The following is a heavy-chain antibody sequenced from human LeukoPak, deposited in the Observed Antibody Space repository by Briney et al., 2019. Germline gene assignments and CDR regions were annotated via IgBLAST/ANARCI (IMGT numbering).Heavy chain of an antibody. D-gene: IGHD1-14*01. Sequence: GGSVRLSCAASGFTVTSKNMSWVREAPGKGLEFVSVINSNGGSTNYANSVKGRFTISRDNSKNTLYLQMGSLRTDDTAVYYCARDNRAFDPWGQGTLVTVSS. CDR1: GFTVTSKN. V-gene: IGHV3-64*01. CDR2: INSNGGST. CDR3: ARDNRAFDP. J-gene: IGHJ5*02.